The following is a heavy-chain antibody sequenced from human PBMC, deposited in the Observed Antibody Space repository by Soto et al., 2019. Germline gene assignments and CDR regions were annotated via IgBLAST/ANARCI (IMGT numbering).Heavy chain of an antibody. J-gene: IGHJ4*02. CDR2: IYYSGST. CDR3: ARHRSGSYFEPLDY. Sequence: QLQLQESGPGLVKPSETLSLTCTVSGGSISSSSYYWGWIRQPPGEGLEWITSIYYSGSTYYNPSLKSRVAISVDTSNNQFSLNLTSVTAADTAVYYCARHRSGSYFEPLDYWGQGTLVTVSS. V-gene: IGHV4-39*01. CDR1: GGSISSSSYY. D-gene: IGHD3-10*01.